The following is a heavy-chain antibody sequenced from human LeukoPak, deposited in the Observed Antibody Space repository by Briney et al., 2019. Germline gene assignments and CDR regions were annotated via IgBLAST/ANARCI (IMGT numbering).Heavy chain of an antibody. D-gene: IGHD4-17*01. CDR3: ARQLYGSDH. V-gene: IGHV4-34*01. CDR1: GVSFSSYY. CDR2: VNHSGYT. J-gene: IGHJ4*02. Sequence: PSETLSLTCGVSGVSFSSYYWSWIRQSPEKGLEWNGEVNHSGYTNYNPSLKSRVTISVDTSKNQFSLKLSSVTAPDTAVYYCARQLYGSDHWGQGTLVTVSS.